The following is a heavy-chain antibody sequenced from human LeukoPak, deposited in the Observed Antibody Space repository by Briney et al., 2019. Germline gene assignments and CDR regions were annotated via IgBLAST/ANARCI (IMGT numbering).Heavy chain of an antibody. CDR3: ARGRVIAAAGIDY. CDR1: IWSFSGYY. Sequence: SETLSLTCTAYIWSFSGYYWRWIRQPPGKGLEWIGEINHSGSTNYNPSLKGSVTISVDTSKAQFSLKLSSVTAADTAVYYCARGRVIAAAGIDYWGQGTLVTVSS. D-gene: IGHD6-13*01. V-gene: IGHV4-34*01. CDR2: INHSGST. J-gene: IGHJ4*02.